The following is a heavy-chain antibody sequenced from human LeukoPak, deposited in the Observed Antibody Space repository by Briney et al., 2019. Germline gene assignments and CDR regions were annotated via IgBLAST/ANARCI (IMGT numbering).Heavy chain of an antibody. CDR2: ISSSGSTI. CDR3: AKPYYYDSSGYQYYFDY. Sequence: GGSLRLSCAASGFTFSDYYMSWIRQAPGKGLEWVSYISSSGSTIYYADSVKGRFTISRDNSKNTLYLQMNSLRAEDTAVYYCAKPYYYDSSGYQYYFDYWGQGTLVTVSS. V-gene: IGHV3-11*01. CDR1: GFTFSDYY. D-gene: IGHD3-22*01. J-gene: IGHJ4*02.